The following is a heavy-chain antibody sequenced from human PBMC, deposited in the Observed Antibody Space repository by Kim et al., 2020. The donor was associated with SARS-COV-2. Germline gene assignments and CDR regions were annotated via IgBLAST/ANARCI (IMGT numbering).Heavy chain of an antibody. CDR1: GFTFSSYW. Sequence: GGSLRLSCAASGFTFSSYWMSWVRQAPGKGLEWVANIKQDGSEKYYVDSVKGRFTISRDNAKNSLYLQMNSLRAEDTAVYYCARNRLRGYSYGYVVAGYWGQGTLVTVSS. D-gene: IGHD5-18*01. CDR2: IKQDGSEK. J-gene: IGHJ4*02. CDR3: ARNRLRGYSYGYVVAGY. V-gene: IGHV3-7*03.